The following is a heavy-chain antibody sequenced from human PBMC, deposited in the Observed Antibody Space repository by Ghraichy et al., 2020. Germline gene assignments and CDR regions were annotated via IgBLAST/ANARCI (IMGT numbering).Heavy chain of an antibody. Sequence: GGSLRLSCVASGFTFSDHAMNWVRRAPGKGLEWVASIIGSGVDTYYPDSVKGRVTISRDNSRHTVYLQMNGLRAEDTAVYYCARGTQGSCIGSSCYPLDQWGQGTLVTVSS. D-gene: IGHD2-15*01. CDR2: IIGSGVDT. CDR1: GFTFSDHA. V-gene: IGHV3-23*01. J-gene: IGHJ4*02. CDR3: ARGTQGSCIGSSCYPLDQ.